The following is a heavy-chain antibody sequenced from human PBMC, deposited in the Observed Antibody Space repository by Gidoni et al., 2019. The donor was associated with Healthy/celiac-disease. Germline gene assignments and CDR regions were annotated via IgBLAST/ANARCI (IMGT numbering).Heavy chain of an antibody. CDR3: ALGLLGPMEYSSSSLEVPFDY. V-gene: IGHV1-24*01. CDR1: GYTLTELS. Sequence: QVQLVQSGAEVKKPGASVKVSCKVSGYTLTELSMHWVRQAPGKGLEWMGGFDPEDGETIYAQKFQGRVTMTEDTSTDTAYMELSSLRSEDTAVYYCALGLLGPMEYSSSSLEVPFDYWGQGTLVTVSS. CDR2: FDPEDGET. D-gene: IGHD6-6*01. J-gene: IGHJ4*02.